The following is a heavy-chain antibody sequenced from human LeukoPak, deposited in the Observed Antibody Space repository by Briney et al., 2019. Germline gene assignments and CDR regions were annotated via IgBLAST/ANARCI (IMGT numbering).Heavy chain of an antibody. D-gene: IGHD4-17*01. V-gene: IGHV3-74*01. Sequence: PGGSLRLSCAASGFTFSSYWMHWVRQAPGKGLVWVSRISGDESSTSCADSVEGRFTISRDNAKNTLYLQMNSLRAEDTAVYFCVREPHSDYSDHTDAFDVWGQGTMVTVSS. CDR2: ISGDESST. CDR1: GFTFSSYW. J-gene: IGHJ3*01. CDR3: VREPHSDYSDHTDAFDV.